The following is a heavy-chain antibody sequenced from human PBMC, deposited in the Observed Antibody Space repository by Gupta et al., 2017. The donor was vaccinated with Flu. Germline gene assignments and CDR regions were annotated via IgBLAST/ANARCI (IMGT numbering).Heavy chain of an antibody. D-gene: IGHD6-6*01. CDR2: IYYSGST. Sequence: QVQLQESGPGLVKPSETLSLTCTVSGGSISSYYWSWIRQPPGKGLEWIGYIYYSGSTNYNPSLKSRVTIAVDTSKNQFSRKLSSVTAADTAGDYCARGQLVRAYGMDVWGQGTTGTVAS. J-gene: IGHJ6*02. V-gene: IGHV4-59*01. CDR1: GGSISSYY. CDR3: ARGQLVRAYGMDV.